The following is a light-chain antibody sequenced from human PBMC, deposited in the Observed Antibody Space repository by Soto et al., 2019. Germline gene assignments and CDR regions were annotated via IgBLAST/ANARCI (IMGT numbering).Light chain of an antibody. CDR1: SSDVGRYNY. J-gene: IGLJ2*01. CDR3: CSYAGSYTYVL. CDR2: DVS. Sequence: QSALTQPRSVSGSPGQSVTISCTGTSSDVGRYNYVSWYQQHPGKAPHLMIYDVSKRPSGVPNRFSGSKSGNTASLTISGLQAEDEADYYCCSYAGSYTYVLFGGGTKLTVL. V-gene: IGLV2-11*01.